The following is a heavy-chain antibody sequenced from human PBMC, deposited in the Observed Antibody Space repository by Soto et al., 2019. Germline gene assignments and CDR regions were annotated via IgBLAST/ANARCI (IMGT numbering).Heavy chain of an antibody. CDR1: GFTFSSYG. J-gene: IGHJ4*02. V-gene: IGHV3-30*18. CDR3: AKDSRLDSSGYYYGDY. CDR2: ISYDGSNK. Sequence: QVPLVESGGGVVQPGRSLRLSCAASGFTFSSYGMHWVRQAPGKGLEWVAVISYDGSNKYYADSVKGRFTISRDNXKXXRYLQMNSLRAEDTAVYYCAKDSRLDSSGYYYGDYWGQGTLVTVSS. D-gene: IGHD3-22*01.